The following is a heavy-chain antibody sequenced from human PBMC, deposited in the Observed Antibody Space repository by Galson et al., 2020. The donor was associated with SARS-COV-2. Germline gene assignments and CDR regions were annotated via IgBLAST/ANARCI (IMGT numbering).Heavy chain of an antibody. V-gene: IGHV3-30*03. J-gene: IGHJ3*02. CDR1: GFTFSNYG. D-gene: IGHD2-15*01. CDR2: ISYDGGNK. CDR3: AALVVVAASDDFDM. Sequence: TGGSMRLSCAASGFTFSNYGMHWVRQAPGKGLEWEAIISYDGGNKHKADSVKGRFTISRDNSKNTMYLQMNNQGTEDTAMAYCAALVVVAASDDFDMGGQGTMVTVSS.